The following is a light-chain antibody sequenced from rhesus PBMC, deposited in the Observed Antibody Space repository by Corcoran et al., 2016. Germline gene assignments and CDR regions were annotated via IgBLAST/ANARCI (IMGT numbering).Light chain of an antibody. Sequence: EIVVTQTPLSLSVTLGEPASISCRSSPSLLYSEDGKTYLEWYLQKPGHFPQFRFYEVSNRPSGVPDRCSGDGSGNDFTLNIDGVEAEDVGTYYCMQSLTFPLTFGGGTKVELK. CDR2: EVS. CDR1: PSLLYSEDGKTY. V-gene: IGKV2-104*01. CDR3: MQSLTFPLT. J-gene: IGKJ4*01.